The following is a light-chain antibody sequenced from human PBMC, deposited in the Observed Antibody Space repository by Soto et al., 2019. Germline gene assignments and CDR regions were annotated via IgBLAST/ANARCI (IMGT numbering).Light chain of an antibody. Sequence: IGRTQSPATLSVSPGARVTLSCRASQDIRSSLAWYQQKPGQAPRLLIYGASIRATGVPATFSGSGSGTEFTLSISSLQSEHLGVYYCQQDTSWPLTFGGGTKVDNK. J-gene: IGKJ4*01. CDR1: QDIRSS. V-gene: IGKV3-15*01. CDR2: GAS. CDR3: QQDTSWPLT.